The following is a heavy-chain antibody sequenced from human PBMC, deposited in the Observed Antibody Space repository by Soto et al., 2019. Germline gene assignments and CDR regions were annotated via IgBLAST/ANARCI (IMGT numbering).Heavy chain of an antibody. J-gene: IGHJ5*02. V-gene: IGHV1-3*01. D-gene: IGHD6-13*01. CDR2: SNAGNGNR. Sequence: VASVKVSCKASGYTFTIYAMHWVRQAPGQRLEWMGWSNAGNGNRKYSQKFQGRVTITRDKSASTASMELSSLSSEDTAVYYCARDVAAANPWGQGTLVTVS. CDR1: GYTFTIYA. CDR3: ARDVAAANP.